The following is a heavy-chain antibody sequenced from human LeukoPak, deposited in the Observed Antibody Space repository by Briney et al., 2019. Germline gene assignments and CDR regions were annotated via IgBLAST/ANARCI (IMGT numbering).Heavy chain of an antibody. V-gene: IGHV3-21*01. D-gene: IGHD6-13*01. Sequence: GGSLRLSCAASGFTFSSYSMNWVRQAPGKGLEWVSSISSSSSYIHYADSVKGRFTISRDNAKNSLYLQMNSLRAEDTAVYYCAREPTVAGGDYYYYYGMDVWGQGTTVTVSS. J-gene: IGHJ6*02. CDR1: GFTFSSYS. CDR3: AREPTVAGGDYYYYYGMDV. CDR2: ISSSSSYI.